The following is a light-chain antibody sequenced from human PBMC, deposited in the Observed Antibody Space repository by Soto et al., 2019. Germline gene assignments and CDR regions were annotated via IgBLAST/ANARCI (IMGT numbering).Light chain of an antibody. Sequence: QSVLTQPPYASGSPGQSVTISCTGTSSDVGAYKYVSWYQQYPGKAPKLMIYEVSKRPSGVPDRFSGSKSGNTASLTVSGLQAEDEADYYCTSYAGSNIWVFGGGTKLTVL. V-gene: IGLV2-8*01. J-gene: IGLJ3*02. CDR3: TSYAGSNIWV. CDR2: EVS. CDR1: SSDVGAYKY.